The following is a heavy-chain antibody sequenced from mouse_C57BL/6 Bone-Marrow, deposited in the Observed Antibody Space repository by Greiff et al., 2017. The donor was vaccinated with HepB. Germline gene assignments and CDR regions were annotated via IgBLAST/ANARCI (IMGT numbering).Heavy chain of an antibody. CDR3: ARRGWLLRGAD. V-gene: IGHV1-81*01. Sequence: QVQLQQSGAELARPGASVKLSCKASGYPFTSYGISWVKQGTGQGLEWIGEIYPRSGNTYYNEKFKGKATLTADKYSRTAYMELRRLTSEDSAVYFCARRGWLLRGADWGQGTLVTVSA. J-gene: IGHJ3*01. CDR1: GYPFTSYG. D-gene: IGHD2-3*01. CDR2: IYPRSGNT.